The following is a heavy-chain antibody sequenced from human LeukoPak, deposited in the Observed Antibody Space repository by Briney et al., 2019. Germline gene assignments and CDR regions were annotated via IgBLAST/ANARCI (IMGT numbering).Heavy chain of an antibody. D-gene: IGHD5-18*01. CDR2: MNPNSGNT. J-gene: IGHJ3*02. CDR3: ATILYSYGGDAFDI. CDR1: GYTFTSYD. V-gene: IGHV1-8*01. Sequence: ASVKVSCKASGYTFTSYDINWVRQATGQGLEWMGWMNPNSGNTGYAQKFQGRVTMTRNTSISTTYMELSSLRSEDTAVYYCATILYSYGGDAFDIWGQGTMVTVSS.